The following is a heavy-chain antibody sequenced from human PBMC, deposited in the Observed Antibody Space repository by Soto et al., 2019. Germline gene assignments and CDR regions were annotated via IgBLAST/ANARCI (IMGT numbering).Heavy chain of an antibody. V-gene: IGHV3-23*01. D-gene: IGHD6-19*01. Sequence: EVQLLESGGGLVQPGGSLRLSCAASGFTFSSYAMSWVRQAPGKGLEWVSAISGSGGSTYYADSVKGRFTISRDNSKNTLYLQMNSLRAEDTAVYYCAKGHFKYSSGWYYFDYWGQGTLVTVSS. CDR2: ISGSGGST. J-gene: IGHJ4*02. CDR1: GFTFSSYA. CDR3: AKGHFKYSSGWYYFDY.